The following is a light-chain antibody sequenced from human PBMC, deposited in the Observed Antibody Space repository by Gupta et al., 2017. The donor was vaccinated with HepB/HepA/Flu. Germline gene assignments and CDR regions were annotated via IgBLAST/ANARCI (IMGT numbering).Light chain of an antibody. CDR2: AAS. Sequence: DIQLTQSPFFLSASVGDRVTITCRASRGISSYVAWYKQKPGKAPNLLIYAASTWQRGVPSRFSGSGFGTEFTLTISSRQPEDVAAYYCQQPNSYLFFTFGHGTKVDI. J-gene: IGKJ3*01. V-gene: IGKV1-9*01. CDR3: QQPNSYLFFT. CDR1: RGISSY.